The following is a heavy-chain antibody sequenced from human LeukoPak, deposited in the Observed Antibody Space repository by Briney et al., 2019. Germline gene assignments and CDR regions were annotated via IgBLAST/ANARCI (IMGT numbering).Heavy chain of an antibody. CDR1: GFTFSDYW. CDR2: IKGDGIST. D-gene: IGHD1-26*01. CDR3: ARDPPSGSYVFDY. V-gene: IGHV3-74*01. J-gene: IGHJ4*02. Sequence: GGSLRLSCEASGFTFSDYWIHWVRQAPGKGLVWVSRIKGDGISTNYADSVKGRFTISRDNAKNTVYLQMNSLRAEDTAVYYCARDPPSGSYVFDYWGQGTLVTVSS.